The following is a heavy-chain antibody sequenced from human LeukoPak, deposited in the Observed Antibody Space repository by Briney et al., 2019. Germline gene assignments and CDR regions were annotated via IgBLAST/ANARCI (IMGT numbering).Heavy chain of an antibody. CDR2: IYYSGST. V-gene: IGHV4-30-4*01. J-gene: IGHJ4*02. Sequence: PSETLSLTCTVSGGSISSGGYYWSWIRQPPGQGLEWIGYIYYSGSTYYKSSLKSRVSISVDTSKNQFSLKLSSVTAADTAVYYCARIRRLTTFAVVITNYFDYWGQGTLVTVSS. D-gene: IGHD3-3*01. CDR1: GGSISSGGYY. CDR3: ARIRRLTTFAVVITNYFDY.